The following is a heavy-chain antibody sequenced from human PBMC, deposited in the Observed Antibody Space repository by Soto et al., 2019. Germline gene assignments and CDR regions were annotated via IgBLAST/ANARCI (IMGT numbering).Heavy chain of an antibody. J-gene: IGHJ4*02. Sequence: QVQLQESGPGLVKPSQTLSLTCTVSGGSISSGGYYWSWIRQHPGKGLEWIGYIYYSGSTYYNPSLKSXXTXSXXTSKNQFSLKLSSVTAADTAVYYCARDVRTRGFDYWGQGTLVTVSS. CDR1: GGSISSGGYY. V-gene: IGHV4-31*03. D-gene: IGHD3-10*01. CDR2: IYYSGST. CDR3: ARDVRTRGFDY.